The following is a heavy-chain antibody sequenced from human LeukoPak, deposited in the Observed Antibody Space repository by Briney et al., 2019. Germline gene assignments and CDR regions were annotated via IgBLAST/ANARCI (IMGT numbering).Heavy chain of an antibody. CDR3: ARGATVTSPLDY. CDR1: GFTFSTYS. V-gene: IGHV3-48*02. D-gene: IGHD4-17*01. J-gene: IGHJ4*02. CDR2: ISSGSRSM. Sequence: GGSLRLSCAASGFTFSTYSMNWVRQAPGKGLEWVTYISSGSRSMSYSFSVKGRFIISRDNAKNSLYLQMNRLRDEDTAVYFCARGATVTSPLDYWGQGTLVTVSA.